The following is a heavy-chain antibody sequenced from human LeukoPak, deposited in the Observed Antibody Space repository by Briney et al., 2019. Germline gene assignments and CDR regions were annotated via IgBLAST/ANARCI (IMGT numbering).Heavy chain of an antibody. D-gene: IGHD3-10*02. J-gene: IGHJ4*02. CDR2: LSNTGNI. CDR1: GFTFSSYG. Sequence: GGSLRLSCAASGFTFSSYGMNWVRQAPGKGLEWLSYLSNTGNIHYAQSVKGRFTISRDNAKSSLYLQMGGLRAEDTAVYYCARRGDSPMIGDHWGQGILVTVAS. CDR3: ARRGDSPMIGDH. V-gene: IGHV3-48*01.